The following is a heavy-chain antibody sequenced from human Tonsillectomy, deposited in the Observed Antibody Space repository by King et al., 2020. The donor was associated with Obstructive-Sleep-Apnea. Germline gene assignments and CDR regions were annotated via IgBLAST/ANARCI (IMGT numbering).Heavy chain of an antibody. D-gene: IGHD3-22*01. Sequence: LQLQESGPGLVKPSETLSLTCTVSGGSISSSSYYWGWIRQPPGKGLEWIGSIYYSGSTYYNPSLKSRVTISVDTSKNQFSLKLSSVTAADTAGYYCASHRGYYYDSSGYLGTLDYWGQGTLVTVSS. CDR1: GGSISSSSYY. J-gene: IGHJ4*02. CDR2: IYYSGST. V-gene: IGHV4-39*07. CDR3: ASHRGYYYDSSGYLGTLDY.